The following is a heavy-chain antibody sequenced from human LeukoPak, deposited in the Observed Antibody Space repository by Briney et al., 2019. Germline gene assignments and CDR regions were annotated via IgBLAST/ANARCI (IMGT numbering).Heavy chain of an antibody. Sequence: GGSLRLSCAASGFTFSSYEMNWVRQAPGKGLEWVSYISSSGSTIYYADSVKGRFTISRDNAKNSLYLQMNSLRAEDTAVYYCARVPASSWSHYFDYWGQGTLVTVSS. CDR2: ISSSGSTI. D-gene: IGHD6-13*01. CDR1: GFTFSSYE. V-gene: IGHV3-48*03. CDR3: ARVPASSWSHYFDY. J-gene: IGHJ4*02.